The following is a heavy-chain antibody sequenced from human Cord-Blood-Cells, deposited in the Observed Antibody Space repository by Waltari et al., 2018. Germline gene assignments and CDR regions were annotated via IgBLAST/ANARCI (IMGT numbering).Heavy chain of an antibody. CDR2: VYSSGSA. V-gene: IGHV4-31*03. Sequence: QVQLQESGPGLVKPSQTLSLTCTVSGGSISSVGYYCSCIRQHPGKGLAWIGYVYSSGSAYYNPSLKSRVTRSVDTSKNQFSRKLSSVTAADTAVYYCAGHDYGDEEVDYWGQGTLVTVSS. D-gene: IGHD4-17*01. J-gene: IGHJ4*02. CDR1: GGSISSVGYY. CDR3: AGHDYGDEEVDY.